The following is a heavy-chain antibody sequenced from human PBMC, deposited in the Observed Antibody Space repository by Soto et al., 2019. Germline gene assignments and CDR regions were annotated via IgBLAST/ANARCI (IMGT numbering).Heavy chain of an antibody. CDR2: ISAYNGNT. D-gene: IGHD3-9*01. J-gene: IGHJ3*02. CDR3: AIGVLRYFDWLLYDVGAFDI. CDR1: GYTFTSYG. V-gene: IGHV1-18*01. Sequence: GASVKVSCKASGYTFTSYGISWVRQAPGQGLEWMGWISAYNGNTNYAQKLQGRVTMTTDTSTSTAYMELRSLRSDDTAVYYCAIGVLRYFDWLLYDVGAFDIWGQGTMVTVSS.